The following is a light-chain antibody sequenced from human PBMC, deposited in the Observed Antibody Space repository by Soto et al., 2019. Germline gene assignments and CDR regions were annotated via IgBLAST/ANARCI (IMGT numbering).Light chain of an antibody. CDR1: SSDIGGPIS. J-gene: IGLJ1*01. CDR3: CSSAVAFYV. Sequence: QSVLTQPRSVSGSPGQSVTISCTGTSSDIGGPISVSWFQQHPGKAPKLMIYDVSKRPSGVPDRFSGSKSGNTASLTISGLQAEDEADYYCCSSAVAFYVFGTGTKVTVL. V-gene: IGLV2-11*01. CDR2: DVS.